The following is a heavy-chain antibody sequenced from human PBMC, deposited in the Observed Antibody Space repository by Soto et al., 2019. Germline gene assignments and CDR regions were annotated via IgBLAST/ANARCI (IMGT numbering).Heavy chain of an antibody. Sequence: EVQLLESGGGLVQPGGSLRLSCAASGFTFSTYTMNWVRQAPGKGLEWVSGIYGDGSGTHYADSVKGRLTISRDNSNNTLYLQMNSVRAEDNAADDCAKDARQDGFCDFDYWGQGTMVTVSS. CDR2: IYGDGSGT. J-gene: IGHJ4*02. CDR3: AKDARQDGFCDFDY. CDR1: GFTFSTYT. V-gene: IGHV3-23*01. D-gene: IGHD5-12*01.